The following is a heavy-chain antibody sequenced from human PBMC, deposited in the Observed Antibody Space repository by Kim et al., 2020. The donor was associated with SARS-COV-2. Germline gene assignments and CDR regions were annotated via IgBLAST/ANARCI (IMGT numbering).Heavy chain of an antibody. CDR1: GLPFSASG. CDR3: ARDKGERYPDY. D-gene: IGHD3-16*01. CDR2: IWSDGTKE. Sequence: GGSLRLSCAASGLPFSASGMHWVRQAPGKGLEWVAMIWSDGTKEYYADSVKGRFTISRDNSKNTVYLQMNILRAEDTAVYYCARDKGERYPDYWGQGTLVTVSS. V-gene: IGHV3-33*01. J-gene: IGHJ4*02.